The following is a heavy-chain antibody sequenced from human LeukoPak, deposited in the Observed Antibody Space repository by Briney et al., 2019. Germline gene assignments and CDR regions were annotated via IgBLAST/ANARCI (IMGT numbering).Heavy chain of an antibody. Sequence: ASVKVSCKASGYTFTGYYMHWVRQAPGQGLEWMGWINPNSGGTNYAQKFQGRVTMTRDTSTSTAYMELSRLRSDDTAVHYCAREPVPYYYDSSGYYYSAFDIWGQGTMVTVSS. CDR3: AREPVPYYYDSSGYYYSAFDI. V-gene: IGHV1-2*02. CDR2: INPNSGGT. CDR1: GYTFTGYY. D-gene: IGHD3-22*01. J-gene: IGHJ3*02.